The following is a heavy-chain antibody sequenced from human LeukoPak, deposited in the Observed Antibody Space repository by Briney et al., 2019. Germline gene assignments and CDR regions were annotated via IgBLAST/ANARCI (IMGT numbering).Heavy chain of an antibody. Sequence: GGSLRLSCAASGFTFSNTWVNWVRQAPGKGLEWVGRIKRIIDGGTTDYAAPVKGRFTVSRDDSINTLYLQMSSLKTEDTAVYYCAAQGGSGDLRYWGQGTLVTVSS. CDR2: IKRIIDGGTT. CDR3: AAQGGSGDLRY. J-gene: IGHJ4*02. V-gene: IGHV3-15*01. D-gene: IGHD4-17*01. CDR1: GFTFSNTW.